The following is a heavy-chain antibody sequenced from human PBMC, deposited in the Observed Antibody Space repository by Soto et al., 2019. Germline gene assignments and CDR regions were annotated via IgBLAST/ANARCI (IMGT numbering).Heavy chain of an antibody. CDR3: AKYCVTTSCYTTYFDS. CDR2: ISNSGAYT. V-gene: IGHV3-23*01. CDR1: GFTFDSHE. Sequence: EVHLLESGGGLVQPGGSLRLSCAASGFTFDSHEMSWVRQAPGKGLEWVSTISNSGAYTYYADSVKGRFTVSRDNSKSTQYLQMSSLRAEDTALYYCAKYCVTTSCYTTYFDSWGQGTLVTVSS. D-gene: IGHD2-2*01. J-gene: IGHJ4*02.